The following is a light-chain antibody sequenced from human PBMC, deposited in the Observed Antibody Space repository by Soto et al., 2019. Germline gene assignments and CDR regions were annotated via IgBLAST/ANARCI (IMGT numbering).Light chain of an antibody. V-gene: IGKV1-5*03. Sequence: DIQMTQSPSTLSGSVGDRVTITCRASQTFSSWLAWYQQNPGKAPKLLIYKASTLKSGVPSRFSGSGSGTEFTLTISSLQPDDFATYYCQHYNSYSEAFGQGTKVELK. J-gene: IGKJ1*01. CDR2: KAS. CDR1: QTFSSW. CDR3: QHYNSYSEA.